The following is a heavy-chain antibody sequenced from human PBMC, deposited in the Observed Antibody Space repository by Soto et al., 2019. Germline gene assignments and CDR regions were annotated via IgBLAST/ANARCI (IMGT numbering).Heavy chain of an antibody. CDR1: GFTFSSYA. V-gene: IGHV3-23*01. J-gene: IGHJ4*02. D-gene: IGHD3-16*02. Sequence: EVQLLESGGGLVQPGGSLRLSCAASGFTFSSYAMSWVRQAPGKGLEWVSGISDNGGSTYYADSVKGRFTISRDTSKNTLYLQMSSLRAEDTAVYYCAKDRWGSYPDCFDYCGPGTLVTVSS. CDR2: ISDNGGST. CDR3: AKDRWGSYPDCFDY.